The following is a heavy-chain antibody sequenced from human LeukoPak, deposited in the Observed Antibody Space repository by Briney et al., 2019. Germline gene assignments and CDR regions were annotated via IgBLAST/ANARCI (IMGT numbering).Heavy chain of an antibody. CDR3: ARDWGYCSSTSCHVFDY. V-gene: IGHV3-53*01. CDR2: IYSDGGT. Sequence: GRSLRLSCAASGFTFSSYGMHWVRQAPGKGLEWVSVIYSDGGTYYADAVKGRFTISRDNSKNTLYLQMNSLRVEDTAVYYCARDWGYCSSTSCHVFDYWGQGTLVTVSS. D-gene: IGHD2-2*01. CDR1: GFTFSSYG. J-gene: IGHJ4*02.